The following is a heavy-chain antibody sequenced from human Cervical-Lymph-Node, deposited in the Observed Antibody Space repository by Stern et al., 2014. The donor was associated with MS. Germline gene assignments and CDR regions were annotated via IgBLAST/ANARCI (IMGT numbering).Heavy chain of an antibody. Sequence: VQLVQSGSEVKKPGASVKVSCKASGYTFTNYGISWVRQAPGQGLEWMGWIRGYNDDTNYVEKFQGRVTMTTDTSTNTAYMELRSLRSDDTAVYYCARDPHIAVAGTGGGFDPWGQGTLVTVSS. CDR1: GYTFTNYG. CDR2: IRGYNDDT. CDR3: ARDPHIAVAGTGGGFDP. D-gene: IGHD6-19*01. J-gene: IGHJ5*02. V-gene: IGHV1-18*01.